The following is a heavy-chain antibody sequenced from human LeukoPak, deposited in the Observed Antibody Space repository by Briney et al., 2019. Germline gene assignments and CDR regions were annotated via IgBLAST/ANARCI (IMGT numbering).Heavy chain of an antibody. V-gene: IGHV4-39*01. CDR2: LHFSGTP. CDR1: DDSMSTNNSC. Sequence: SETLSLTCTVSDDSMSTNNSCWSWIRQPPGKGLEWVGTLHFSGTPYYSPSLNSRVSISVDTSRNQFSLMLKSVTATDTAVYCCTRGGDVYNFGNFGGKGTLVTVSS. J-gene: IGHJ4*02. CDR3: TRGGDVYNFGNF. D-gene: IGHD5-24*01.